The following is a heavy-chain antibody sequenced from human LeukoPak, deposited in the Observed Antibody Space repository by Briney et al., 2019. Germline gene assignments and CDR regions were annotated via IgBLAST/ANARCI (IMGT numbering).Heavy chain of an antibody. CDR3: ARDSPNKLRFLWFDP. CDR2: ISAYNGNT. D-gene: IGHD3-3*01. V-gene: IGHV1-18*01. Sequence: ASVEVSCKASGYTFTSYGISWVRQAPGQGLEWMGWISAYNGNTNYAQKLQGRVTMTTDTSTSTAYMELRSLRSDDTAVYYCARDSPNKLRFLWFDPWGQGTLVTVSS. J-gene: IGHJ5*02. CDR1: GYTFTSYG.